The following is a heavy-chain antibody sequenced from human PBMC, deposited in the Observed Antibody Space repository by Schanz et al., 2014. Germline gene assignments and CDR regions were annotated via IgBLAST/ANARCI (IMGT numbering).Heavy chain of an antibody. J-gene: IGHJ4*02. CDR2: INTNTGNP. D-gene: IGHD6-19*01. CDR1: GYTFTSYA. CDR3: TTETIAMAGTFSI. V-gene: IGHV7-4-1*02. Sequence: QVQLVQSGSELKKPGASVKVSCKASGYTFTSYAMNWVRQAPGQGLEWVGWINTNTGNPTYAQGFTGRFVFSLDTYLRTTYLQISSLTADDTAAYYCTTETIAMAGTFSIWGQGTLVTVSS.